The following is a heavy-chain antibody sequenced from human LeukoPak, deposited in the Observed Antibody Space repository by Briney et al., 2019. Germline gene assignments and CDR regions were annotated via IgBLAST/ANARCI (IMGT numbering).Heavy chain of an antibody. V-gene: IGHV4-39*01. CDR1: GGSISSSSYY. J-gene: IGHJ4*02. Sequence: SETLSLTCTVSGGSISSSSYYWGWIRQPPGKWLEWIGSIYYSGSTYYNPSLKSRVTMSVDTPKSQFSLKLSSVTAADTAVYYCARRPYYDILTGSYYFDYWGQGTLVTVSS. CDR2: IYYSGST. CDR3: ARRPYYDILTGSYYFDY. D-gene: IGHD3-9*01.